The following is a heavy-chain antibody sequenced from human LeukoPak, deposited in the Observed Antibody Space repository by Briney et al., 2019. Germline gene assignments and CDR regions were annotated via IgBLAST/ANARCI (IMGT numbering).Heavy chain of an antibody. CDR3: SRYDSDTGDFDP. Sequence: PETLSLTCAVYGGSFSGYYWSWIRQPPGKGLEWIGEINHSGSTNYNPSLKSRVTISVDTSKNQFSLKLSSVTAADTAFYYCSRYDSDTGDFDPWGQGTLVTISS. D-gene: IGHD3-10*01. V-gene: IGHV4-34*01. CDR1: GGSFSGYY. CDR2: INHSGST. J-gene: IGHJ5*02.